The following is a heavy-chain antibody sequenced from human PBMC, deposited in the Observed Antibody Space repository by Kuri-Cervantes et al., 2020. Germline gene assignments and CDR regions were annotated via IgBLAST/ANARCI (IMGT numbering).Heavy chain of an antibody. Sequence: ASVKVSCKASGYTFTSYAMNWVRQAPGQGLEWMGWINPNSGGTNYAQKFQGRVTMTRDTSISTAYMELSRLRSDDTAVYYCARERLAVAGLHGWFDPWGQGTLVTVSS. CDR1: GYTFTSYA. D-gene: IGHD6-19*01. J-gene: IGHJ5*02. V-gene: IGHV1-2*02. CDR2: INPNSGGT. CDR3: ARERLAVAGLHGWFDP.